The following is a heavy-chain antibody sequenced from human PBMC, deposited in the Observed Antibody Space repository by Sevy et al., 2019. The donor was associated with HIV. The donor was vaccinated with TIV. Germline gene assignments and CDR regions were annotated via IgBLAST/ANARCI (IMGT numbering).Heavy chain of an antibody. V-gene: IGHV4-39*01. CDR3: AGQILTYTGGWNYFDF. CDR2: INYSGIT. J-gene: IGHJ4*02. Sequence: SETLSLTCTVSGASISSSGYYWGWIRQPPGKGLEWIASINYSGITFYNPSLKSGVTISADTSDNQFSLRLSSVTAADTAIDYCAGQILTYTGGWNYFDFWGQGTVVTVSS. CDR1: GASISSSGYY. D-gene: IGHD6-19*01.